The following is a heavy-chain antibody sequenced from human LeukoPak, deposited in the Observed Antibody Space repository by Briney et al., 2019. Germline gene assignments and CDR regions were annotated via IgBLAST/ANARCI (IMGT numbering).Heavy chain of an antibody. Sequence: SETLSLTCAVYGGSFSGYYWSWIRQPPGKGLEWIGEINHSGSTNYNPSLKSRVTISVDTSKNQFSLKLSSVTAADTAVYYCASDILTGTRDFDYWGQGTLVTVSS. V-gene: IGHV4-34*01. CDR3: ASDILTGTRDFDY. CDR2: INHSGST. J-gene: IGHJ4*02. CDR1: GGSFSGYY. D-gene: IGHD3-9*01.